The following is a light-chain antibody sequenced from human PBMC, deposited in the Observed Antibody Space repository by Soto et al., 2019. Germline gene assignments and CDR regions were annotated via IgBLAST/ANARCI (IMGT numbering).Light chain of an antibody. Sequence: DIQMTQSPSSLSASVGDRVTITCRASQSISSYLNWYQQKPGKPPKVLIYHASNLQSGVPSRFSGSRSGTDYTLTIASLQPEDFATYYCQQLNGSPWTFGQGTKVDIK. V-gene: IGKV1-39*01. J-gene: IGKJ1*01. CDR1: QSISSY. CDR3: QQLNGSPWT. CDR2: HAS.